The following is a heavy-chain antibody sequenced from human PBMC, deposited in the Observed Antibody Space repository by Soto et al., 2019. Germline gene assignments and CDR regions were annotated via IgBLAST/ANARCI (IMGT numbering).Heavy chain of an antibody. CDR3: AKDRAAAGYYYYYGMDV. D-gene: IGHD6-13*01. Sequence: LRLSCAASGFTFSSYGMHWVRQAPGKGLEWVAVISYDGSNKYYADSVKGRFTISRDNSKNTLYLQMNSLRAEDTAVYYCAKDRAAAGYYYYYGMDVWGQGTTVTVSS. V-gene: IGHV3-30*18. CDR2: ISYDGSNK. J-gene: IGHJ6*02. CDR1: GFTFSSYG.